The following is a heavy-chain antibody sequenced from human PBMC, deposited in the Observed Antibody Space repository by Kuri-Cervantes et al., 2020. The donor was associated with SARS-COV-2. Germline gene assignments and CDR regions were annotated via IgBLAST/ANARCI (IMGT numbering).Heavy chain of an antibody. V-gene: IGHV3-9*01. CDR2: ISWNSGSI. CDR1: GFTFDDYG. Sequence: SLKISCAASGFTFDDYGMHWVRQAPGKGLEWVSGISWNSGSIGYADSVKGRFTISRDNAKNSLYLQMNSLRAEDTALYYCAKDIDTASVVVPAAINFDYWGQGTLVTVSS. J-gene: IGHJ4*02. CDR3: AKDIDTASVVVPAAINFDY. D-gene: IGHD2-2*02.